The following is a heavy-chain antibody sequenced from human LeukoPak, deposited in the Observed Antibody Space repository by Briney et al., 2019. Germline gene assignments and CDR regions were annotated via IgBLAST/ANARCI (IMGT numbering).Heavy chain of an antibody. CDR2: VYSGGST. CDR1: GFIVSNND. J-gene: IGHJ4*02. CDR3: ARGPPAVLIDTYG. Sequence: GGSLRLSCTASGFIVSNNDINWVRQAPGKGLDWVSLVYSGGSTYYADSVKGRFTISRDNSKNMVYLQMNSLRAEDTAMYYCARGPPAVLIDTYGWGQGTLVTVSS. V-gene: IGHV3-66*01. D-gene: IGHD2-8*01.